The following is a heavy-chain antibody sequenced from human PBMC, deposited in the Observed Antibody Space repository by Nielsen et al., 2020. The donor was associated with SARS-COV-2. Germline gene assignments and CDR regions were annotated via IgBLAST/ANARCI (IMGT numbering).Heavy chain of an antibody. CDR2: ISSSSSYI. J-gene: IGHJ3*02. V-gene: IGHV3-21*01. Sequence: GESLKISCAASGFTFSSYSMNWVRQAPGKGLEWVSSISSSSSYIYYADSVKGRFTISRDNAKNSLYLQMNSLRAEDTAVYYCARDLEMATNAFDIWGQGTMVTVSS. CDR1: GFTFSSYS. CDR3: ARDLEMATNAFDI. D-gene: IGHD5-24*01.